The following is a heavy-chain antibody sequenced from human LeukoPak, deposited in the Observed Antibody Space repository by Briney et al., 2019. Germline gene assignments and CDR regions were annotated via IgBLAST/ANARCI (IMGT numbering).Heavy chain of an antibody. Sequence: ASVKVSCKASGYTFTSYGISWVRQAPGQGLEWMGWISAYNGNTNYAQKLQGRVTMTTDTSTSTAYMELRSLRSDDTAVYYCARQYKSSSWYFYAFDIWGQGTMVTVSS. V-gene: IGHV1-18*01. CDR1: GYTFTSYG. CDR2: ISAYNGNT. CDR3: ARQYKSSSWYFYAFDI. J-gene: IGHJ3*02. D-gene: IGHD6-13*01.